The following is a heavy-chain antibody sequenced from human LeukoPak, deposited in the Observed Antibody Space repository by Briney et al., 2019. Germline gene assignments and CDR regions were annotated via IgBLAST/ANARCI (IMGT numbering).Heavy chain of an antibody. J-gene: IGHJ5*02. V-gene: IGHV4-30-2*01. CDR3: ARSRFLEWLVFGFDP. Sequence: PSETLSLTCAVSGGSISSGGYSWSWIRQPPGKGLEWIGYIYHSGGTYYNPSLKSRVTISVDRSKNQFSLKLSSVTAADTAVYYCARSRFLEWLVFGFDPWGQGTLVTVSS. CDR1: GGSISSGGYS. CDR2: IYHSGGT. D-gene: IGHD3-3*01.